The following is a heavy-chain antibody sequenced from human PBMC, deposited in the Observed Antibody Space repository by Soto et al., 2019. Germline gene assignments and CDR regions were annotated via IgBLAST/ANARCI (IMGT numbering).Heavy chain of an antibody. V-gene: IGHV4-59*07. J-gene: IGHJ6*02. CDR3: ASTYDSSPNYV. Sequence: SDTLSLTCSVSGVSLVSYYWSWVRQPPGKGLEWLGHIDYSGNTKYNPSLESRVTMSVDRSENQVSLKLSSVTAADTAVYYCASTYDSSPNYVWGQGTTVTVSS. D-gene: IGHD3-22*01. CDR1: GVSLVSYY. CDR2: IDYSGNT.